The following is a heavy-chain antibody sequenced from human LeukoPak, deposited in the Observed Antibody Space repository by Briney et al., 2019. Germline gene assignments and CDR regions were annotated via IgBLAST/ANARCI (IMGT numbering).Heavy chain of an antibody. V-gene: IGHV3-21*01. CDR2: ISSVSSYI. J-gene: IGHJ4*02. CDR3: ARDSDRYGFDY. CDR1: GFTFRSYS. Sequence: GGSLRLSCAVSGFTFRSYSMNWVRQAPGKGLEWVSSISSVSSYIYYADSLKGRFTISRDNAKNSLYLQMNSLRAEDTAVYYCARDSDRYGFDYWGQGTLVTVSS. D-gene: IGHD5-18*01.